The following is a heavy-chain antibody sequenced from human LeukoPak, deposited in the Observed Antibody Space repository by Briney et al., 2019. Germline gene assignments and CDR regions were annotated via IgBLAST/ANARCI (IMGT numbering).Heavy chain of an antibody. CDR1: GFTFSSYA. CDR3: ARDPELRFLEWPYYYYYYMDV. D-gene: IGHD3-3*01. CDR2: ISYDGSNK. V-gene: IGHV3-30-3*01. J-gene: IGHJ6*03. Sequence: GGSLRLSCAASGFTFSSYAMHWVRQAPGKGLEWVAVISYDGSNKYYADSVKGRFTISRDNSKNTLYLQMNSLRAEDTAVYYCARDPELRFLEWPYYYYYYMDVWGKGTTVTVSS.